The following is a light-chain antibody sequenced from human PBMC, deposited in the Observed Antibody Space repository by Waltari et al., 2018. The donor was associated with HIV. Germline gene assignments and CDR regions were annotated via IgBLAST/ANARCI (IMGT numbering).Light chain of an antibody. CDR2: DVT. CDR3: SSYTTFNTVI. CDR1: GAEIGAYNY. V-gene: IGLV2-14*03. J-gene: IGLJ2*01. Sequence: QSALTQPASVSGSPGQSITISCAGTGAEIGAYNYVAWYQKLPDSVPKLIIYDVTSRPSGISDRFSASKSGNAASLTISGLQPEDEGDYYCSSYTTFNTVIFGGGTKLTVL.